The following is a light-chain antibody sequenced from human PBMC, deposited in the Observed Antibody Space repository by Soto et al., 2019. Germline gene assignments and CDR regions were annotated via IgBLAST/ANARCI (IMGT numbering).Light chain of an antibody. Sequence: EIVLTQSPGTLSFSPGERATLSCRASQHVYSNSLAWYQQRPGQAPRLLVYAASNRATGIPDRFSGSGSGTAFTLTISRMEPEDFAVYYCQQYGLSPFTFGPGTKVDIK. CDR3: QQYGLSPFT. J-gene: IGKJ3*01. CDR1: QHVYSNS. V-gene: IGKV3-20*01. CDR2: AAS.